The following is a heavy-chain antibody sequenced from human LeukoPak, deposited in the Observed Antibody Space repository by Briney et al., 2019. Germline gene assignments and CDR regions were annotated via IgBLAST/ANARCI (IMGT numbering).Heavy chain of an antibody. CDR3: ARATDSSSSNWFDP. CDR2: IWYDGSNK. Sequence: GGSLRLSCAASGFTFSSYGMHWVRQAPGKGLEWVAVIWYDGSNKYYADSVKGRFTISRDNSKNTLYLQMNSLRAEDTAVYYCARATDSSSSNWFDPWGQGTLVTVSS. CDR1: GFTFSSYG. J-gene: IGHJ5*02. V-gene: IGHV3-33*01. D-gene: IGHD6-13*01.